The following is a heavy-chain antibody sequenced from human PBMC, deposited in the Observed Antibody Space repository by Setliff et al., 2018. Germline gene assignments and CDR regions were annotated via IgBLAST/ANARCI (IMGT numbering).Heavy chain of an antibody. CDR2: IYYSGST. CDR3: AREHGYSYGQTYYYYGMDV. Sequence: SETLSLTCTVSGGYISSYYWSWIRQPPGKGLEWIGYIYYSGSTNYNPSLKSRVTISVDTFKNQFSLKLSSVTAADTAVYYCAREHGYSYGQTYYYYGMDVWGQGTTVTVSS. CDR1: GGYISSYY. V-gene: IGHV4-59*01. D-gene: IGHD5-18*01. J-gene: IGHJ6*02.